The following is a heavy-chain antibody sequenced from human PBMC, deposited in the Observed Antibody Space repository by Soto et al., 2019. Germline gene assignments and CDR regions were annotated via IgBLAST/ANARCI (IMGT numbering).Heavy chain of an antibody. J-gene: IGHJ5*02. Sequence: ASVKVSCKSSGYTFTTYYIHWVRQAPGQGLEWMGIINPNSGSTSFAPKFQGRITMTRDTSASTAYMELSSLRSEDTAVYYCARGFPLWFAPWGQGTLVTVSS. V-gene: IGHV1-46*01. D-gene: IGHD3-3*01. CDR1: GYTFTTYY. CDR3: ARGFPLWFAP. CDR2: INPNSGST.